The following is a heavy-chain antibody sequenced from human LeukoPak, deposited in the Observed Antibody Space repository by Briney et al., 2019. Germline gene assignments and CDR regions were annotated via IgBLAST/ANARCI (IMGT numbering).Heavy chain of an antibody. D-gene: IGHD3-16*01. CDR1: GFTFTTYP. J-gene: IGHJ4*02. V-gene: IGHV3-23*01. CDR2: ISASGGGT. Sequence: GGSLRLSCAASGFTFTTYPMSWLQQAPGKGLEWVSAISASGGGTYYADSVKGRFTLSSDSSRNTVYFQLNNLRVEDTAIYYCAKASWVSSTDAVRWGQGTLVTVSS. CDR3: AKASWVSSTDAVR.